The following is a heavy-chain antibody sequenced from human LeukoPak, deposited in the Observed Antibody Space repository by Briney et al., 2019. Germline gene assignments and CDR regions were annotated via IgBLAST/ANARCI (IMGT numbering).Heavy chain of an antibody. V-gene: IGHV3-7*03. J-gene: IGHJ4*02. D-gene: IGHD6-13*01. CDR1: GFTFSSYW. CDR3: ARGGIAAAGNGGMDY. Sequence: PGGSLRLSCAASGFTFSSYWMSWVRQAPGKGLEWVANIKQDGSEKYYVDSVKGRFTISRDNAKNSLYLQMNSLRSEDTAVYYCARGGIAAAGNGGMDYWGQGTLVTVSS. CDR2: IKQDGSEK.